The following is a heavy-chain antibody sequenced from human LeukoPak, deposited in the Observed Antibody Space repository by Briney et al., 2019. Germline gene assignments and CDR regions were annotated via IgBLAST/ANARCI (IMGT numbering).Heavy chain of an antibody. D-gene: IGHD4-17*01. CDR3: AKDRAGEGTVTDPFDY. CDR2: ISGSGGST. Sequence: PGGSLRLSCAASGFTFSSYAMSWVRQAPGKGLEWVSAISGSGGSTYYADSVKGRFTISRDNSKNTLYLQMNSLRAEDTAVYYCAKDRAGEGTVTDPFDYWGQGTLVTVSS. V-gene: IGHV3-23*01. J-gene: IGHJ4*02. CDR1: GFTFSSYA.